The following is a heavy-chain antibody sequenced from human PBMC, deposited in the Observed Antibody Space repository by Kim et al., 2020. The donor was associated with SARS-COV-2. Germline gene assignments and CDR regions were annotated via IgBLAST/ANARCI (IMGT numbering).Heavy chain of an antibody. V-gene: IGHV3-33*01. D-gene: IGHD3-10*01. Sequence: GGSLRLSCAASGFSFSDYGMHWVRQAPDKGLEWVTFIWHDGSNKYYADSVKGRFTVSRDNSANMVYLQMNSLRAEDAARYYCVGDNYFGSGSNNLDFWGQGALVTVSS. CDR2: IWHDGSNK. J-gene: IGHJ4*02. CDR3: VGDNYFGSGSNNLDF. CDR1: GFSFSDYG.